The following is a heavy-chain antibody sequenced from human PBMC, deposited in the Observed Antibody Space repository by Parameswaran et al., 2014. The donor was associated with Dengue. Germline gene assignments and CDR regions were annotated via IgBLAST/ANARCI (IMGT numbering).Heavy chain of an antibody. CDR2: IMPVFGTP. J-gene: IGHJ5*02. D-gene: IGHD2-15*01. CDR3: ARDENCSGGSCYPNNWFDP. Sequence: SWVRQAPGQGLEWMGGIMPVFGTPNFAQKFQGRVTITADESTSTAYMELSSLRSEDTAVYYCARDENCSGGSCYPNNWFDPWGQGTLVTVSS. V-gene: IGHV1-69*01.